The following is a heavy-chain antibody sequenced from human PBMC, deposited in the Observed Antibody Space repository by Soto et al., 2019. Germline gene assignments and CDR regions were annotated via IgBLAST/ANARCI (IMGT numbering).Heavy chain of an antibody. J-gene: IGHJ5*02. V-gene: IGHV3-23*01. CDR1: GFTFSSYA. CDR2: ISGGGGSI. CDR3: AKDRSGFPRDWFDP. Sequence: PGGSLRLSCAASGFTFSSYAMSWVRQAPGKGLEWVSAISGGGGSIYYADSVKGRFITSRDNSKNTMYLQMNSLRAEDTAVYYCAKDRSGFPRDWFDPWGQGTLVTVSS. D-gene: IGHD3-3*01.